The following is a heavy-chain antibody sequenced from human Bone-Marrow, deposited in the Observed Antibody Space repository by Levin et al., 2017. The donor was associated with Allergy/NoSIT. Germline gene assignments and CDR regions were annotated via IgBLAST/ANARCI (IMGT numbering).Heavy chain of an antibody. CDR2: INPSGGST. Sequence: GESLKISCKASGYTFTSYYMHWVRQAPGQGLEWMGIINPSGGSTSYAQKFQGRVTMTRDTSTSTVYMELSSLRSEDTAVYYCARDRNYLEPLRYLPASEGRNWCDPWGQGTLVTVSS. J-gene: IGHJ5*02. CDR3: ARDRNYLEPLRYLPASEGRNWCDP. V-gene: IGHV1-46*01. D-gene: IGHD2-2*01. CDR1: GYTFTSYY.